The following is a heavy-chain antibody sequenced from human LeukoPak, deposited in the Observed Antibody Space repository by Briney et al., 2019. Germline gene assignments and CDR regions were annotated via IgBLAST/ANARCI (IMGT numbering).Heavy chain of an antibody. J-gene: IGHJ5*01. CDR2: IYYGGSI. Sequence: SETLSLTCTVSGDSLTNSYWNWIRQPPGRGLGRIGRIYYGGSINYNLSLMCRVIISRGTSKNQFSLELTSVTAADTAIYYCAKRIIEARENGDSNWLDPWGQGTLVTVSS. V-gene: IGHV4-59*08. CDR3: AKRIIEARENGDSNWLDP. D-gene: IGHD4-17*01. CDR1: GDSLTNSY.